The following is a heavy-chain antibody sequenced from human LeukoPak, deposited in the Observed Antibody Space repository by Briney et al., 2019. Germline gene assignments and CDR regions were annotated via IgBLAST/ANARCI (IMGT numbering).Heavy chain of an antibody. D-gene: IGHD2-15*01. Sequence: PGGSLRLSCTASGFTFDDYAIHWVRQAPGKGLEWVSGISWNSGSIGYADSVKGRFTISRDNAKNSLYLQMNSLRAEDTALYYCAKDIQMVVAAVLDYWGQGTLVTVSS. CDR2: ISWNSGSI. V-gene: IGHV3-9*01. CDR3: AKDIQMVVAAVLDY. CDR1: GFTFDDYA. J-gene: IGHJ4*02.